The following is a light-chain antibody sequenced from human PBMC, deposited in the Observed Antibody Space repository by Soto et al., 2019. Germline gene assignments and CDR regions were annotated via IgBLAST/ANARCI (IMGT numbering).Light chain of an antibody. J-gene: IGKJ4*01. Sequence: DIVLTQSPATLSLSPGERDSLSCRAGQSVSTYLAWYQQKPGQAPRLLIYDASNRATGIPARFSGSGSGTDFTLTISSLEPEDFAVYYCQQHSNWPLTFGGGTKVEI. V-gene: IGKV3-11*01. CDR3: QQHSNWPLT. CDR1: QSVSTY. CDR2: DAS.